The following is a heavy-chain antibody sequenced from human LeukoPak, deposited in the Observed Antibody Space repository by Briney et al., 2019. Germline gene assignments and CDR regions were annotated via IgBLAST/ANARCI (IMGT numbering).Heavy chain of an antibody. Sequence: GGSLRLSCAASGFTFSSYAMTWVRQGPGKGLDWVSTISSSGGNTYNADSVKGRFTISRGNTKNTLYLQMNSLRAEDTAVYYCAKRAASSGYYFDQWGQGTLVTVSS. J-gene: IGHJ4*02. CDR3: AKRAASSGYYFDQ. CDR2: ISSSGGNT. CDR1: GFTFSSYA. D-gene: IGHD6-19*01. V-gene: IGHV3-23*01.